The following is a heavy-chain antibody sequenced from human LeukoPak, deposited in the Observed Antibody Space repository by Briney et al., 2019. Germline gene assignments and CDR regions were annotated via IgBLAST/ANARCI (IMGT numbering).Heavy chain of an antibody. CDR1: GGTFSSYA. D-gene: IGHD7-27*01. Sequence: SVKVSCKASGGTFSSYAISWVRQAPGQGLEWMGGIIPIFGTANYAQKFQGRVTITADKSTSTAYMKLSSLRSEDTAVYYCARDVGRELGDYWGQGTLVTVSS. CDR3: ARDVGRELGDY. V-gene: IGHV1-69*06. J-gene: IGHJ4*02. CDR2: IIPIFGTA.